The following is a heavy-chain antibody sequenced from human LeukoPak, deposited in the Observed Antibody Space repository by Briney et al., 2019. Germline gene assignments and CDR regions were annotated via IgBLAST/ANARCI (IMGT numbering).Heavy chain of an antibody. CDR1: GYTFSDYH. CDR3: TRVRALAAAGTGARYFQD. D-gene: IGHD6-13*01. J-gene: IGHJ1*01. CDR2: SNPSSGGT. V-gene: IGHV1-2*02. Sequence: ASVKVSCKASGYTFSDYHIHWLRQAPGQGLEWMGGSNPSSGGTNYAEKFHGRVTMTRDTSTNTAYMELSRLRSDDTAVYFCTRVRALAAAGTGARYFQDWGQGTLVTVSS.